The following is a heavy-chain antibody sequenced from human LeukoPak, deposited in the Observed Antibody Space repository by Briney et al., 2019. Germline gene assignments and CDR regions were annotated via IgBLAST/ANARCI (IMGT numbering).Heavy chain of an antibody. J-gene: IGHJ4*02. D-gene: IGHD6-13*01. CDR2: IYYSGST. CDR3: ARGGRIAAAGTDFDY. V-gene: IGHV4-4*02. Sequence: SETLSLTCTVSGGSISSSNWWNWVRQSPGKGLEWIGYIYYSGSTNYSPSPKSRVTISVDTSKNQFSLKLSSVTAADTAVYYCARGGRIAAAGTDFDYWGQGTLVTVSS. CDR1: GGSISSSNW.